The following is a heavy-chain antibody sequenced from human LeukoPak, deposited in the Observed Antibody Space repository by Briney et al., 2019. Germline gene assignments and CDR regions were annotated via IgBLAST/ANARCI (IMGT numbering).Heavy chain of an antibody. V-gene: IGHV3-15*01. Sequence: GGSLRLSCAASGFTFSNAWMTWVRQAPGKGLEWVGRIKSKTDGGTTDYAAPVKGRFTISRDDLKNTLYLQINSLKTEDTAVYYCITDRNYYDSSGYYYEVYWGQGTLVTVSS. CDR1: GFTFSNAW. CDR3: ITDRNYYDSSGYYYEVY. J-gene: IGHJ4*02. D-gene: IGHD3-22*01. CDR2: IKSKTDGGTT.